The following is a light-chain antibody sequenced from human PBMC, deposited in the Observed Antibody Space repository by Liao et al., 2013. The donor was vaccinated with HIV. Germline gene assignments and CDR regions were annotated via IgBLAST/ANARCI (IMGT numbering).Light chain of an antibody. CDR1: NIGSKS. CDR2: YDS. V-gene: IGLV3-21*01. J-gene: IGLJ3*02. CDR3: QSADSSDTYPV. Sequence: SYELTQPPSVSVAPGKTATITCGANNIGSKSVQWFQQKPGQAPSLVIFYDSDRPSGIPERFSGSSSGTIVTLTISGVQAEDEADYYCQSADSSDTYPVFGGGTKLTVL.